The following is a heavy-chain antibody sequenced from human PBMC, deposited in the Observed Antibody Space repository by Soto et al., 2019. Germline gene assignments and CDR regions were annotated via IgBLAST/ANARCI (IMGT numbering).Heavy chain of an antibody. Sequence: QVQLVQSGAEVKKPGASVKVSCKASGYTFTSYGISWVRQAPGQGLEWMGWISAYNGNTNYAQKLQGRVTTTTDTSTSTAYMELRSLRSDDTAVYYCARAYSSSWYSRSYYYYGMDVWGQGTTVTVSS. J-gene: IGHJ6*02. V-gene: IGHV1-18*01. CDR3: ARAYSSSWYSRSYYYYGMDV. D-gene: IGHD6-13*01. CDR1: GYTFTSYG. CDR2: ISAYNGNT.